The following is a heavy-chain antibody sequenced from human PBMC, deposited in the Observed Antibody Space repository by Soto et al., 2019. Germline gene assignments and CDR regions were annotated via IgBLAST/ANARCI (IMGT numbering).Heavy chain of an antibody. V-gene: IGHV3-11*01. CDR3: AREGDVVVPAATFDY. CDR1: GFTFSDYY. CDR2: ISSSGSTI. J-gene: IGHJ4*02. Sequence: PGGSLRLSCAASGFTFSDYYMSWIRQAPGKGLEWVSYISSSGSTIYYADSVKGRFTISRDNAKNSLYLQMNSPRAEDTAVYYCAREGDVVVPAATFDYWGQGTLVTLSS. D-gene: IGHD2-2*01.